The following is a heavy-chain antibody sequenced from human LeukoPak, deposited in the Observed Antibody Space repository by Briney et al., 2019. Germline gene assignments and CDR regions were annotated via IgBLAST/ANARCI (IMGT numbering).Heavy chain of an antibody. J-gene: IGHJ5*02. CDR3: ARVLGVLTFWFDP. D-gene: IGHD2-8*01. Sequence: ASVKVSCKASGYTFTGYYMHWVRQAPGQGLEWMGWINPNSSGTNYAQKFQGRVTMTTDTSTSTAYMELRSLRSDDTAVYYCARVLGVLTFWFDPWGQGTLVTVSS. CDR1: GYTFTGYY. CDR2: INPNSSGT. V-gene: IGHV1-2*02.